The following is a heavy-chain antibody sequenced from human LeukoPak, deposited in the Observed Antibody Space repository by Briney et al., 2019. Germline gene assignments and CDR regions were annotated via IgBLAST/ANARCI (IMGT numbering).Heavy chain of an antibody. CDR1: GGSFSGYY. V-gene: IGHV4-34*01. J-gene: IGHJ4*02. Sequence: SETLSLTCAVYGGSFSGYYWSWIRQPPGKGLEWIGEANHSGSTNYNPSLKSRVTISVDTSKNQFSLKLSSVTAADTAVYYCARVGYYDSSGYSLTYYFDYWGQGTLVTVSS. CDR3: ARVGYYDSSGYSLTYYFDY. CDR2: ANHSGST. D-gene: IGHD3-22*01.